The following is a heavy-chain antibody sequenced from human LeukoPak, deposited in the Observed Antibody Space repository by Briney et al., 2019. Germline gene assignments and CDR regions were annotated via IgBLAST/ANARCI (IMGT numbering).Heavy chain of an antibody. D-gene: IGHD5-12*01. V-gene: IGHV3-23*01. CDR2: ISGSGGST. CDR1: GFTFSSYA. CDR3: AKSGGYDAFYGMDV. Sequence: GGSLRLSCAASGFTFSSYAMGWVRQAPGKGLGWVSAISGSGGSTYYADSVKGRFTISRDNSKNTLYLQMNSLRAEDTAVYYCAKSGGYDAFYGMDVWGQGTTVTVSS. J-gene: IGHJ6*02.